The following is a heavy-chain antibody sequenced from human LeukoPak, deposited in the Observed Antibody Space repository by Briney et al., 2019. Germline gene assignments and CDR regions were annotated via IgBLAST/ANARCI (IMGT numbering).Heavy chain of an antibody. Sequence: GGSLRLSCAASGFTFSSYDMHWVRQAPGKGLEWVSAISGSGGSTYYADSVKGRFTISRDNSKNTLYLQMNSLRAEDTAVYYCAKEVDSRQANFDYWGQGTLVTVSS. D-gene: IGHD5-12*01. CDR3: AKEVDSRQANFDY. CDR2: ISGSGGST. J-gene: IGHJ4*02. V-gene: IGHV3-23*01. CDR1: GFTFSSYD.